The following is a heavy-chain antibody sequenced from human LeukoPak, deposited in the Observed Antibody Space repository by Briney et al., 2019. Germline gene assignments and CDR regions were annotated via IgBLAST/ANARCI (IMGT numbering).Heavy chain of an antibody. CDR2: IKQDGSEK. V-gene: IGHV3-7*03. D-gene: IGHD1-26*01. Sequence: GGSLRLSCAASGFTFSSYWMSWVRQAPGKGLEWVANIKQDGSEKYYVDSVKGRFTISRDNAKNSLYLQMNSLRAEDTAVYYCARVGRVEWELSRAPFDYWGQGTLVTVSS. J-gene: IGHJ4*02. CDR3: ARVGRVEWELSRAPFDY. CDR1: GFTFSSYW.